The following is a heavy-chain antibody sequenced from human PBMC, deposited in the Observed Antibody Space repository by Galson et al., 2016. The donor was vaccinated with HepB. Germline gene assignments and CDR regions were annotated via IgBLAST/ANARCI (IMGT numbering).Heavy chain of an antibody. D-gene: IGHD3-10*01. Sequence: SLRLSCAGSGFTFSSYGMHWVRQAPGKGLEWVAAIQFDGSKKYYGDFVKGRFTISRDDSKNTVYLQMSSLRAEDTAIYFCARDLGYGSNWFDPRGQGTLVTVSS. J-gene: IGHJ5*02. CDR3: ARDLGYGSNWFDP. CDR1: GFTFSSYG. CDR2: IQFDGSKK. V-gene: IGHV3-33*01.